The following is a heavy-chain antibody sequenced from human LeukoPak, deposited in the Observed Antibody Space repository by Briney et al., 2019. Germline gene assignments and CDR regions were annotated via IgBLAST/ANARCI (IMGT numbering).Heavy chain of an antibody. Sequence: SDTLSLTCAVSGVSFNNYYWSWVRQTPGKGLQWIGEINHSGYTNDSPSLKSRVTLSIDTSRKQFSLNLRSVTVADTGIYYCTRMTTGHDYWGQGTLVTVSS. CDR1: GVSFNNYY. CDR2: INHSGYT. CDR3: TRMTTGHDY. V-gene: IGHV4-34*01. J-gene: IGHJ4*02. D-gene: IGHD4-17*01.